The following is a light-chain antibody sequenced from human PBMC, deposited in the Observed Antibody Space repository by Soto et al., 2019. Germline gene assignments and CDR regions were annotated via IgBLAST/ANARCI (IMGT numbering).Light chain of an antibody. V-gene: IGKV3-11*01. CDR3: HQRQSWPRT. Sequence: EIVLTQSPATLSLSPGERATLSCRASQSVSNYLAWYQHKPGQAPRLLMYTASSRATGIPARFSASGTGTDFTLTISDVQPEDFAVYYCHQRQSWPRTFGQGTKVDIK. CDR1: QSVSNY. CDR2: TAS. J-gene: IGKJ1*01.